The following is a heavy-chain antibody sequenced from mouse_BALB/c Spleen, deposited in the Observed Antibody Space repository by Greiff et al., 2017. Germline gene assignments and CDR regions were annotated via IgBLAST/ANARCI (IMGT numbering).Heavy chain of an antibody. J-gene: IGHJ3*01. V-gene: IGHV3-6*02. CDR1: GYSITSGYY. D-gene: IGHD2-3*01. CDR2: ISYDGSN. Sequence: EVQLKESGPGLVKPSQSLSLTCSVTGYSITSGYYWTWIRQFPGNKLEWMGYISYDGSNNYNPSLKNRISITRDTSKNQFFLKLNSVTTEDTATYYCARGSYDGYYAWFAYWGQGTLVTVSA. CDR3: ARGSYDGYYAWFAY.